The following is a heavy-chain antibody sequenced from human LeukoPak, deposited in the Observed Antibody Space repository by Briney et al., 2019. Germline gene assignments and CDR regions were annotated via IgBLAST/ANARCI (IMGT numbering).Heavy chain of an antibody. Sequence: SETLSLTCTVSGGSISSYHWSWIRQPPGKGLEWIGHIYYTGSTNYNPSLKSRVTISVDTSKNQFSLKLSSVTAADTAVYYCARTGYSYGDKPFDYWGQGTLVTVSS. J-gene: IGHJ4*02. D-gene: IGHD5-18*01. V-gene: IGHV4-59*12. CDR2: IYYTGST. CDR3: ARTGYSYGDKPFDY. CDR1: GGSISSYH.